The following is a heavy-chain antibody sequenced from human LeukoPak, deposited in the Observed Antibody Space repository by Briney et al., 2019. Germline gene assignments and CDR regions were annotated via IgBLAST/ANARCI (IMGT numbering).Heavy chain of an antibody. CDR3: ARLTYYDFWSGYNYAFDI. CDR1: GYTFTGYY. V-gene: IGHV1-2*02. Sequence: ASVKVSCKASGYTFTGYYMHWVRQAPGQGLEWMGWINPGSGGTNYAQKFQGRVTMTRDTSISTAYMELSRLRSDDTAVYYCARLTYYDFWSGYNYAFDIWGQGTMVTVSS. J-gene: IGHJ3*02. D-gene: IGHD3-3*01. CDR2: INPGSGGT.